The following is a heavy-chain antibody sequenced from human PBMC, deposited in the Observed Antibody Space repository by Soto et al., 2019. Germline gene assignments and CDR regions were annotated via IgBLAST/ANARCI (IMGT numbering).Heavy chain of an antibody. CDR1: GDSVSSNSAA. Sequence: AISGDSVSSNSAAWNWIRQSPSRGLEWLGRTYYRSKWYNDYAVSVKSRITINPDTSKNQFSLQLNSVTPEDTAVYYCARELRPYSSSWYRYYYGMDVWGQGTTVTVSS. J-gene: IGHJ6*02. D-gene: IGHD6-13*01. CDR3: ARELRPYSSSWYRYYYGMDV. CDR2: TYYRSKWYN. V-gene: IGHV6-1*01.